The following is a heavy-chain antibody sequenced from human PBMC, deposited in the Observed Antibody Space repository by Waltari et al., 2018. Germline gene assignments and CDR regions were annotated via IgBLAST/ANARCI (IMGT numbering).Heavy chain of an antibody. CDR1: GGSFSGYY. D-gene: IGHD2-15*01. V-gene: IGHV4-34*01. CDR2: INHRGST. J-gene: IGHJ4*02. Sequence: QVQLQQWGAGLLKPSETLSLTCAVYGGSFSGYYWSWLRQPPGKGLEWIGEINHRGSTNYNPSLKSRVTISVDTSKNQFSLKLSSVTAADTAVYYCARGPYCSGGSCYFYGDYWGQGTLVTVSS. CDR3: ARGPYCSGGSCYFYGDY.